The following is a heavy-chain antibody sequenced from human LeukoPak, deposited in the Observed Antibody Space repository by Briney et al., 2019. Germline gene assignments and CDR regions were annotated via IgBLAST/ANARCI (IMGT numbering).Heavy chain of an antibody. V-gene: IGHV1-18*03. CDR1: GYTFTSYG. CDR2: ISAGNGNT. Sequence: ASVKVSCKASGYTFTSYGISWVRQAPGQGLEWMGWISAGNGNTKYSQEFQGRVTITRDTSASTAYMELSSLRSEDMAVYYCARSGSVAIPYFDYWGQGTLVTVSS. J-gene: IGHJ4*02. D-gene: IGHD2-15*01. CDR3: ARSGSVAIPYFDY.